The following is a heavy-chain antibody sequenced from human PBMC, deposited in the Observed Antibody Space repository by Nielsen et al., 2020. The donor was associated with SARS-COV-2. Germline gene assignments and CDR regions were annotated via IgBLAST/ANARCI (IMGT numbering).Heavy chain of an antibody. J-gene: IGHJ4*02. CDR3: ARDVPWSPTDY. CDR1: GCTFSSYA. Sequence: SSVNVSCKASGCTFSSYAISWVRQAPGQGLEWMGRIIPILGIANYAQKLQGRVTMTTDTSTSTAYMELRSLRSDDTAVYYCARDVPWSPTDYWGQGTLVTVSS. CDR2: IIPILGIA. V-gene: IGHV1-69*04. D-gene: IGHD2-8*01.